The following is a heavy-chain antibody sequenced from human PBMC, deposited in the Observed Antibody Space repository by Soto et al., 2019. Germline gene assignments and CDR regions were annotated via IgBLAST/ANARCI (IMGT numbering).Heavy chain of an antibody. J-gene: IGHJ6*02. Sequence: SETLSLTCSVSDDSINSDKYYWGWIRQPPGKGLEWIGSIYYRGNAYYNPSLQTRVTISLDKSKSQFSLKLSSVTAADTAVYYCARAANYDFWSSTYYYGMDVWGQGTTVTVSS. CDR1: DDSINSDKYY. CDR3: ARAANYDFWSSTYYYGMDV. D-gene: IGHD3-3*01. V-gene: IGHV4-39*07. CDR2: IYYRGNA.